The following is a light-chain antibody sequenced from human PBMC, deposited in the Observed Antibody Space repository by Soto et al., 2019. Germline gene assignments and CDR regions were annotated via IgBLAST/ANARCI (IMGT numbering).Light chain of an antibody. V-gene: IGKV3-20*01. J-gene: IGKJ4*01. CDR1: QSVSSNF. CDR3: QQYDSSPLT. CDR2: GAS. Sequence: EIVLTQSPATLSLSPGERATRSCRASQSVSSNFLAWYQQKPGQAPRLLIYGASNRATGIPDRFSGSGSGTDFTLTISRLEPEDFAVYYCQQYDSSPLTFGGGTKVEIK.